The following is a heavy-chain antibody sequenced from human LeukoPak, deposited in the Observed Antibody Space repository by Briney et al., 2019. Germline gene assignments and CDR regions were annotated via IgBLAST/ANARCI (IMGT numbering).Heavy chain of an antibody. D-gene: IGHD3-22*01. CDR3: ARDGYDKGHDAFDI. CDR2: ISAYNGDT. CDR1: GYTFTSYG. Sequence: ASVKVSCKASGYTFTSYGISWVRQAPGQGLEWMGWISAYNGDTKYAQKLQGRVTVTTDTPTNTAYMELRSLRSDDTAVYYCARDGYDKGHDAFDIWGQGTMVTVSS. J-gene: IGHJ3*02. V-gene: IGHV1-18*01.